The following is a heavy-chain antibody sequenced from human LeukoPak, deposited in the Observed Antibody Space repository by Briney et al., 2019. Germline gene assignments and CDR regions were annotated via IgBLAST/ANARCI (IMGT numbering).Heavy chain of an antibody. CDR1: GYTFTSYG. D-gene: IGHD3-10*01. CDR3: ARVWGSGSYYRDCDDCDGDY. V-gene: IGHV1-18*01. Sequence: ASVKDSCKASGYTFTSYGIIWVRQPTGQGLEGMGWINAYNGNTNYAQKLQGRVTMTTDTSTSTAYMELRSLRSEDTAVYYCARVWGSGSYYRDCDDCDGDYWGQGTLVTVSS. J-gene: IGHJ4*02. CDR2: INAYNGNT.